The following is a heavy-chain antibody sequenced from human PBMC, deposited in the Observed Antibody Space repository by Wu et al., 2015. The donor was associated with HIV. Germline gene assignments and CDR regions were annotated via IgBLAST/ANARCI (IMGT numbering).Heavy chain of an antibody. CDR1: GYTFTFSSYY. CDR3: ARGSRIGVAAQLDY. D-gene: IGHD6-19*01. CDR2: IIPSFGTP. J-gene: IGHJ4*02. Sequence: QVQLVQSGAEVKKPGASVKVSCKASGYTFTFSSYYMHWVRQAPGQGLEWMGRIIPSFGTPTYAQNFHDRVTLTADESTSTVYMELSGLRSEDTALYFCARGSRIGVAAQLDYWGQGTLVTVSS. V-gene: IGHV1-46*01.